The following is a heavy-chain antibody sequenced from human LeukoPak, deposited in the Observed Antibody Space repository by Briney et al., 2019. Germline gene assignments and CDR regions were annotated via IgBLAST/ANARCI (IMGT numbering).Heavy chain of an antibody. Sequence: GGSLRLTCAASGFTFSSYAMSWVRQAPGKGLEWVSAISGSGGSTYYADSVKGRFTISRDNSKNTLYLQMNSLRAEDTAVYYCAKGTQSDSSGYYFDYWGQGTLVTVSS. J-gene: IGHJ4*01. CDR1: GFTFSSYA. CDR2: ISGSGGST. CDR3: AKGTQSDSSGYYFDY. D-gene: IGHD3-22*01. V-gene: IGHV3-23*01.